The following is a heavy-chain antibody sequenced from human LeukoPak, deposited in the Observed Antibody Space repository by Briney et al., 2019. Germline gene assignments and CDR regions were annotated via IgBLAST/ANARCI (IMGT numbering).Heavy chain of an antibody. D-gene: IGHD1-14*01. J-gene: IGHJ4*02. CDR2: IGNTGRTI. CDR1: GFRFSSYE. CDR3: VTGDRYFCVY. Sequence: PGGSLRLSCAASGFRFSSYEMNWVRQAPGRGLEWVSYIGNTGRTIYYVDSVKGRFTVSRDNAKNSLYLQLNSLRAEETAIYYCVTGDRYFCVYSGQGTLVSVSS. V-gene: IGHV3-48*03.